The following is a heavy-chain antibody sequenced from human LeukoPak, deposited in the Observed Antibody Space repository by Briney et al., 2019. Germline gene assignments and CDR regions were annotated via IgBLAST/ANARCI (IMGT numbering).Heavy chain of an antibody. CDR1: GFTFNNYA. CDR3: ARDYADYVGYFFFDY. J-gene: IGHJ4*02. Sequence: GGSLRLSCAASGFTFNNYAMNWVRQAPGKGLEWFSSISGGGETTYYADSAKGRLPISRDNYQNTLYLQMNSLRAEDTAVYYCARDYADYVGYFFFDYWGQGTLVTVSS. CDR2: ISGGGETT. D-gene: IGHD4-17*01. V-gene: IGHV3-23*01.